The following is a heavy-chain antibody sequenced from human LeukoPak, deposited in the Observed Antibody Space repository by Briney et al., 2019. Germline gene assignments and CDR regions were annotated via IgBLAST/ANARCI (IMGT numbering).Heavy chain of an antibody. J-gene: IGHJ4*02. CDR2: IYYSGST. D-gene: IGHD3-10*01. Sequence: SETLSLTCTVSGGSISSYYWSWIRQPPGKGLEWIGYIYYSGSTNYNPSLKSRVTISVDTSKNQFSLKLSSVTAADTAVYYCARAGCGMVRGVHPPYYFVYWGQGTLVTVSS. V-gene: IGHV4-59*01. CDR3: ARAGCGMVRGVHPPYYFVY. CDR1: GGSISSYY.